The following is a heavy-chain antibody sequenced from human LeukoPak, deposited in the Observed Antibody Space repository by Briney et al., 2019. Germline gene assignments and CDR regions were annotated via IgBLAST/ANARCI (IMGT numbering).Heavy chain of an antibody. D-gene: IGHD6-6*01. CDR2: INSDGSST. Sequence: PGGSLRLSCAASGFIFSSYWMHWVRQAPGKGLVWVSRINSDGSSTSYADSVKGRFTISRDNAKNTLYLQMNSLRAEDTAVYYCAKDWSSSPGDYWGRGTLVTVSS. V-gene: IGHV3-74*01. CDR1: GFIFSSYW. J-gene: IGHJ4*02. CDR3: AKDWSSSPGDY.